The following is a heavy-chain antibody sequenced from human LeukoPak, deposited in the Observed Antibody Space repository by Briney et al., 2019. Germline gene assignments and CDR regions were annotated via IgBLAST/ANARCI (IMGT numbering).Heavy chain of an antibody. V-gene: IGHV4-59*01. CDR3: ARGVVAAPQTFDY. CDR2: IYYSGST. CDR1: GGSISSYY. J-gene: IGHJ4*02. Sequence: SETLSLTCTVSGGSISSYYWSWIRQPPGKGLEWIGYIYYSGSTNYNPSLKSRVTISVDTSKNQFSLKLSSVTAADTAVYYCARGVVAAPQTFDYWGQGTLVTVSS. D-gene: IGHD2-15*01.